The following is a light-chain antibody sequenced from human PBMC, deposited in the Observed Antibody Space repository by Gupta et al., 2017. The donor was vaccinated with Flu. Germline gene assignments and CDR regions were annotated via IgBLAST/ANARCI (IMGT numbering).Light chain of an antibody. CDR2: DVS. V-gene: IGLV2-14*04. CDR3: SSYTSSSTLVV. Sequence: GTSSDVGGYNYVSWYQQHPGKAPKLMIYDVSNRPSGVSNRFSGSKSGDTASLTISGLQAEDEADYYCSSYTSSSTLVVFGGGTKLTVL. CDR1: SSDVGGYNY. J-gene: IGLJ2*01.